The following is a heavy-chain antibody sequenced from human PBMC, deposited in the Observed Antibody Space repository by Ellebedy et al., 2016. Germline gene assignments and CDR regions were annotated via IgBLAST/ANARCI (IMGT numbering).Heavy chain of an antibody. CDR3: ARERGGWGWLDS. CDR2: IYYSGAT. J-gene: IGHJ5*01. D-gene: IGHD6-19*01. Sequence: SETLSLTCTVSGGSIGSYYWSWIRQPPGKRLEYIGYIYYSGATNYNPSLESRVTISVDTSKNQFSLKLSSVTAADTAVYYCARERGGWGWLDSWGQGALVTVAA. CDR1: GGSIGSYY. V-gene: IGHV4-59*12.